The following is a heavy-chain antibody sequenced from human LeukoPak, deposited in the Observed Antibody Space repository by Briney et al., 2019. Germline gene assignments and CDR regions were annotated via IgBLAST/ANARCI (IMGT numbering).Heavy chain of an antibody. CDR1: GFTFSIYS. V-gene: IGHV3-21*01. CDR3: ARATYSGSYYSAFDI. D-gene: IGHD1-26*01. J-gene: IGHJ3*02. Sequence: PGGSLRLSCAASGFTFSIYSMNWVRQAPGKGLEWVSSISSSSSYIYYADSVKGRFTISRDNAKNSLYLQMNSLRAEDTAVYYCARATYSGSYYSAFDIWGQGTMVTVSS. CDR2: ISSSSSYI.